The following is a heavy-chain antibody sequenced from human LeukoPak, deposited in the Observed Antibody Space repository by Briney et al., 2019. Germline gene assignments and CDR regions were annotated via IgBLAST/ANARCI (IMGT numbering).Heavy chain of an antibody. Sequence: ASVKVSCKASGYTFTNYGITWVRQAPGQGLEWMGWISTYSAYTNYAQKFQGRVTMTTDTSTSTAYMELRSLRSDDTAIYYCARGSPLFYDSSGYYPVLFDYWGQGTLVTVSS. CDR2: ISTYSAYT. V-gene: IGHV1-18*01. D-gene: IGHD3-22*01. J-gene: IGHJ4*02. CDR3: ARGSPLFYDSSGYYPVLFDY. CDR1: GYTFTNYG.